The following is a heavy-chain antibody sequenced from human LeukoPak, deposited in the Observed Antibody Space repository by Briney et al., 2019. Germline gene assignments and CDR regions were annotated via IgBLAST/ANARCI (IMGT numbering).Heavy chain of an antibody. V-gene: IGHV1-2*02. CDR2: INPNSGGT. Sequence: ASVKVSCKASGYTFTGYYMHWVRQAPGQGLEWMGWINPNSGGTNYAQKFQGRVTMTRDTSISTAYMELNSLRSDDTAVYYCAGDAPYGSGNYRYPYFDYWGQGTLVTVSS. D-gene: IGHD3-10*01. CDR1: GYTFTGYY. J-gene: IGHJ4*02. CDR3: AGDAPYGSGNYRYPYFDY.